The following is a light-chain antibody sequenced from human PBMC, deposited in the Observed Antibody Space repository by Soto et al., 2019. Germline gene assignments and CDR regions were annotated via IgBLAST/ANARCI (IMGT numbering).Light chain of an antibody. CDR1: SSNIGSNY. CDR2: RNN. V-gene: IGLV1-47*01. Sequence: QSVLTQPPSASGTPGQRVTISCSGSSSNIGSNYVYWYQQLPGTAPKLLSYRNNQRPSGVPDRFSGSKSGTSASLAISGLRSEDEADYYCAAWDDSLSGPRFGGGTKLTVL. J-gene: IGLJ2*01. CDR3: AAWDDSLSGPR.